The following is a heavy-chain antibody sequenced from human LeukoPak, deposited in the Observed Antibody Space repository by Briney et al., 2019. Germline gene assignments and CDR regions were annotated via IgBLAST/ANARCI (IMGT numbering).Heavy chain of an antibody. Sequence: SGGSLRLSCAASGFTFSSYGMHWVRQAPGKGLEWVSSISSSSSYIYYADSVKGRFTISRDNAKNSLYLQMNSLRAEDTAVYYCARETRYFDWLLPIDYWGQGTLVTVSS. CDR2: ISSSSSYI. J-gene: IGHJ4*02. CDR1: GFTFSSYG. D-gene: IGHD3-9*01. CDR3: ARETRYFDWLLPIDY. V-gene: IGHV3-21*01.